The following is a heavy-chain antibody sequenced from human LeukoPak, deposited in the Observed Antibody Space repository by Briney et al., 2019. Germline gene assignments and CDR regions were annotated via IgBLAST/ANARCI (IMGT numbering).Heavy chain of an antibody. CDR2: IWYNGNT. CDR1: GFTFSTYG. V-gene: IGHV3-33*01. Sequence: GRSLRLSCAASGFTFSTYGMHWVRQAPAKGLEWVSDIWYNGNTYYADSVKGRFTISRDNSKSTLYLQMNSLRAEDTAVYYCAREEGVDGTSGINNWGQGTLVIVSS. D-gene: IGHD4-23*01. CDR3: AREEGVDGTSGINN. J-gene: IGHJ4*02.